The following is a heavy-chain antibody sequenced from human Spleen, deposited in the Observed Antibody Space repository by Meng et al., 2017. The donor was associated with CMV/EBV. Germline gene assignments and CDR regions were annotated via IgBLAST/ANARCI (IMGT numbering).Heavy chain of an antibody. CDR2: VYYSGST. J-gene: IGHJ4*02. D-gene: IGHD3-22*01. CDR1: GGSVSSGSNY. V-gene: IGHV4-61*01. CDR3: ARVGSYYSPLDY. Sequence: CTVSGGSVSSGSNYWTWIRQPPGKGLEWIGYVYYSGSTNYNPSLKSRVTISLDTSKNQFSLKLTSVTAADTAVYYCARVGSYYSPLDYWGQGTLVTVSS.